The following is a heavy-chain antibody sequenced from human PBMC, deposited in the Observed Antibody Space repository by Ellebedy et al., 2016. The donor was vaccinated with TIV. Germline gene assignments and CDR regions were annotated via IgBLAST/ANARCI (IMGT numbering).Heavy chain of an antibody. V-gene: IGHV3-23*01. D-gene: IGHD2-21*01. CDR3: AKARGSSVIDYNYFGMDV. Sequence: GGSLRLXCAASGFTFSSYAMTWVRQAPGKGLEWVSGIGDTAHNTYYTDSVKGRFTISRDNSKNTLSLQMSSLRAEDTAVYYCAKARGSSVIDYNYFGMDVWGHGTTVTVSS. J-gene: IGHJ6*02. CDR1: GFTFSSYA. CDR2: IGDTAHNT.